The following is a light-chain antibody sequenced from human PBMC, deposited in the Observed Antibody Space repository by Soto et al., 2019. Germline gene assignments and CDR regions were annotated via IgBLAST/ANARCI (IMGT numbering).Light chain of an antibody. CDR3: QQYNTYPCT. CDR2: KAS. Sequence: DIPMTQSPSTLSASVGDRVTITCRASQSIRSWLAWYQQKPGKAPKLLIYKASSLESGVPSRFSGSGSGTEFTLTISSLQPDDFATYYCQQYNTYPCTFGQGTKLEIK. J-gene: IGKJ2*02. CDR1: QSIRSW. V-gene: IGKV1-5*03.